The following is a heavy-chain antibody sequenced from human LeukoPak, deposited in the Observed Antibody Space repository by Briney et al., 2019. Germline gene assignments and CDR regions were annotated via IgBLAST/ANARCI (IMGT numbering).Heavy chain of an antibody. D-gene: IGHD1-7*01. CDR3: ARGARITGTSWFDP. Sequence: ASVKVSCKASGYTFTSYDINWVRQATGQGLEWMGWMNPNSGNTGYAQKFQGRVTMARNTSISTAYVELSSLRSEDTAVYYCARGARITGTSWFDPWGQGTLVTVSS. V-gene: IGHV1-8*01. J-gene: IGHJ5*02. CDR2: MNPNSGNT. CDR1: GYTFTSYD.